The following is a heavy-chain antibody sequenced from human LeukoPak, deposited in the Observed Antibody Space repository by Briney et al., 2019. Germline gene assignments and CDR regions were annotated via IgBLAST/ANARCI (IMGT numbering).Heavy chain of an antibody. CDR1: GDSVSSNSVA. CDR2: TYYRSKWYN. CDR3: ARHGSGWYPFDY. J-gene: IGHJ4*02. V-gene: IGHV6-1*01. Sequence: SQTLSLTCAISGDSVSSNSVAWNWIRQSPSRGLEWLGRTYYRSKWYNDYAVSVKSQIIINPDTSKNQFSLQLNSVTPEDTAMYYCARHGSGWYPFDYWGQGTLVTVSS. D-gene: IGHD6-19*01.